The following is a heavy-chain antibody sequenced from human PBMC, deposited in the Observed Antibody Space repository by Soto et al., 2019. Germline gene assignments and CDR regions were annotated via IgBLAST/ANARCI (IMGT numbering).Heavy chain of an antibody. CDR2: ISEDGRNR. J-gene: IGHJ4*02. CDR1: GFTFSTYP. Sequence: PGGSLRLSCAASGFTFSTYPMHWVRQAPGKGLEWVAVISEDGRNRFYADSVKGRFTISRDNFQDTLYLQMNSLRPEDTAVYYCARDAPYHDYWGQGTLVTVSS. D-gene: IGHD2-2*01. CDR3: ARDAPYHDY. V-gene: IGHV3-30*04.